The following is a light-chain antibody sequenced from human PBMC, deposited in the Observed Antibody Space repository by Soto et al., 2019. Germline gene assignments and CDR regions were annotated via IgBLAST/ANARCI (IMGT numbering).Light chain of an antibody. CDR2: WAS. J-gene: IGKJ1*01. V-gene: IGKV4-1*01. Sequence: DIVMTQSPDSLAVSLGERATINCKSSQSVLYSSNKKSYLAWYQQKPGQPPKLLIYWASTRESGVPDRFSGSGSGTDFTLTISSLLAEDVAVYYCQQYYSTPWTFGQGTKVEIK. CDR1: QSVLYSSNKKSY. CDR3: QQYYSTPWT.